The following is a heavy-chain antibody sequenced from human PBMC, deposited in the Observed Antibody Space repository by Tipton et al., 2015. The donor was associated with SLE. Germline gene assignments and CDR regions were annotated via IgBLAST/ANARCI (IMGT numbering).Heavy chain of an antibody. CDR3: VKEEYNSGWYPAFDY. J-gene: IGHJ4*02. CDR1: RLIFSSYA. CDR2: ISGSGGSSGSST. Sequence: SLRLSCAASRLIFSSYAMSWVRQTPGKGLEWVSGISGSGGSSGSSTYYADSVKGRLTISRDNSKDTLYLQMNSLRAEDSAVYYCVKEEYNSGWYPAFDYWGQGILVTVSS. D-gene: IGHD6-19*01. V-gene: IGHV3-23*01.